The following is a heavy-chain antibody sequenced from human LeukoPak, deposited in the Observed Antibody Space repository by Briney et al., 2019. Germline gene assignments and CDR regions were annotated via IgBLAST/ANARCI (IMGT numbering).Heavy chain of an antibody. V-gene: IGHV1-69*06. CDR3: AKDPITFGGVDYFDY. CDR1: GGTFSSYA. J-gene: IGHJ4*02. CDR2: IIPIFGTA. D-gene: IGHD3-16*01. Sequence: SVKVSCKASGGTFSSYAISWVRQAPGQGLEWMGGIIPIFGTANYAQKFQGRVTITADKSTSTAYMELSSLRSEDTAVYYCAKDPITFGGVDYFDYWGQGTLVTVSS.